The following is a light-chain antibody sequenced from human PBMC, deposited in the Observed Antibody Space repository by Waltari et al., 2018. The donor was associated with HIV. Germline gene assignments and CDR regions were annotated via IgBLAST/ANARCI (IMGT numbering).Light chain of an antibody. V-gene: IGKV1-NL1*01. J-gene: IGKJ4*01. CDR1: QAISNS. Sequence: DIQMTQSPSSLSASVGDRVTITCRASQAISNSLAWYQQKPGKAPTLLLYAASRVESGVPSRFSGSRSVTDYALTISSLQPEDFAVYYCQQYFSPPPLTFGGGTKVEIK. CDR2: AAS. CDR3: QQYFSPPPLT.